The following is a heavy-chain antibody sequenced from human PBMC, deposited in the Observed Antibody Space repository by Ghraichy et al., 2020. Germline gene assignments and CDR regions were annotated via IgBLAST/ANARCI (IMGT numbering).Heavy chain of an antibody. CDR1: GGSISSYY. J-gene: IGHJ6*02. Sequence: GSLSLTCTVSGGSISSYYWSWIRQPPGKGLEWIGYIYTSGSTNYNPSLKSRVTISVDTSKNQFSLKLSSVTAADTAVYYCARLYYYGSGAESYYYYGMDVWGQGTTVTVSS. CDR3: ARLYYYGSGAESYYYYGMDV. CDR2: IYTSGST. D-gene: IGHD3-10*01. V-gene: IGHV4-4*09.